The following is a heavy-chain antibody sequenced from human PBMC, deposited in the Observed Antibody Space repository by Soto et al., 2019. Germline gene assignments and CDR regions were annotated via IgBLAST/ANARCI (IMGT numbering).Heavy chain of an antibody. CDR1: GFTVRNNY. CDR3: AIVDGTTQNWFDP. D-gene: IGHD1-1*01. J-gene: IGHJ5*02. CDR2: IYSGGST. V-gene: IGHV3-53*02. Sequence: EVQLVETGGGLIQPGGSLRLSCAASGFTVRNNYMSWVRQAPGRGLEWVSIIYSGGSTYYADSVKGRFTISRDNSKNTLHLQMNSLRAEDTAVYYCAIVDGTTQNWFDPWGQGTLVTVSS.